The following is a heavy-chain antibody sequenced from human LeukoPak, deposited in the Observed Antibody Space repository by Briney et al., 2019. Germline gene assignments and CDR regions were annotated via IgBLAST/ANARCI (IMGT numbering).Heavy chain of an antibody. CDR1: GFTFRTHG. J-gene: IGHJ4*02. V-gene: IGHV3-33*01. CDR2: IWSDGSYK. CDR3: AREYINYVQDY. Sequence: GGSLRLSCAASGFTFRTHGMHWVRQAPGKGLEWVAVIWSDGSYKHYADSVKGRFTISRDFSKNTLYLQMNSLRAEDTAVYYCAREYINYVQDYWGQGTLVTVSS. D-gene: IGHD4-11*01.